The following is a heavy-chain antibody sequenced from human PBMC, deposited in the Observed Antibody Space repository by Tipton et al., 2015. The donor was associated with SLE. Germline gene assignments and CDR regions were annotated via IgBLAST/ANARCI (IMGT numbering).Heavy chain of an antibody. Sequence: TLSLTCAVYGGSFSGYYWSWIRQPPGKGLEWIGEIYHSGSTNYNPSLKSRVTISVDKSKNQFSLKLSSVTAADTAVYYCARGGNGYSGYDFDYWGQGTLVTVSS. D-gene: IGHD5-12*01. CDR1: GGSFSGYY. CDR3: ARGGNGYSGYDFDY. V-gene: IGHV4-34*01. CDR2: IYHSGST. J-gene: IGHJ4*02.